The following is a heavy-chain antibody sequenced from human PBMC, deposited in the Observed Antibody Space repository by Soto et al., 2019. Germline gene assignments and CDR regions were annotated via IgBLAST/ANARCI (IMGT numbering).Heavy chain of an antibody. CDR2: IYPGDSDT. CDR3: ARLAAGYCSSTSCYFDY. J-gene: IGHJ4*02. CDR1: GYSFTSYW. V-gene: IGHV5-51*01. Sequence: RGESLMISCQGSGYSFTSYWIGWVRQMPGKGLEWMGIIYPGDSDTRYSPSFHRQVTIPPAKSISTAYLPWRSLQASDTAMYYCARLAAGYCSSTSCYFDYWGQGTLVTVSS. D-gene: IGHD2-2*01.